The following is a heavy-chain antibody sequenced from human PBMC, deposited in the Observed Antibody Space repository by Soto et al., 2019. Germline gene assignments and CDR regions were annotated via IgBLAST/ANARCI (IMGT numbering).Heavy chain of an antibody. V-gene: IGHV1-69*02. CDR3: ARGASIAVPSQAY. J-gene: IGHJ4*02. D-gene: IGHD6-19*01. Sequence: QVQLVQSGAEVKKPGSSVKVSCKASGGTFSSYTISWVRQAPGQGLEWMGRIIPILGIANYAQKFQGRVTITADKSTSTAYMELSSMRSEDTAVYYCARGASIAVPSQAYWGQGTLVTVSS. CDR2: IIPILGIA. CDR1: GGTFSSYT.